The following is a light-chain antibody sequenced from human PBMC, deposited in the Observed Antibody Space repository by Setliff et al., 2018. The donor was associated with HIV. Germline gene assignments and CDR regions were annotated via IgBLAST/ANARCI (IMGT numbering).Light chain of an antibody. CDR1: SSDIGGYNY. Sequence: QSVLTQPASVSASPGQSIAVSCTGTSSDIGGYNYVSWYQQHPGKAPKLIIYDVSNRPSGVSDRFSGSKSGNTASLTISGLQAEDEADYYCTSSTSSSTYVFGTGTKVTVL. J-gene: IGLJ1*01. CDR2: DVS. V-gene: IGLV2-14*03. CDR3: TSSTSSSTYV.